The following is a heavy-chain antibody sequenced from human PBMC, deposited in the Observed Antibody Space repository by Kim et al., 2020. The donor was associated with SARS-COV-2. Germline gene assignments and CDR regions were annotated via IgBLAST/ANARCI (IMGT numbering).Heavy chain of an antibody. D-gene: IGHD4-17*01. CDR3: ARGPADYGDYLGAQAIVAGFDY. CDR2: MNPNSGNT. CDR1: GYTFTSYD. Sequence: ASVKVSCKASGYTFTSYDINWVRQATGQGLEWMGWMNPNSGNTGYAQKFQGRVTMTRNTSISTAYMELSSLRSEDTAVYYCARGPADYGDYLGAQAIVAGFDYWGQGTLVTVSS. V-gene: IGHV1-8*01. J-gene: IGHJ4*02.